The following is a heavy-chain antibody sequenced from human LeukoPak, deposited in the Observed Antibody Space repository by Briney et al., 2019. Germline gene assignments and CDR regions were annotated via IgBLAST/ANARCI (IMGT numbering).Heavy chain of an antibody. J-gene: IGHJ4*02. Sequence: GGSLRLSCAASGFTFSSYNMNWVRQAPGKGLEWVSSISSSSSYIYYADSVKGRFTISRDNAKNSLYLQMNSLRAEDTAVYYCARDMGSWFFDYWGQGTLVTVSS. V-gene: IGHV3-21*04. CDR1: GFTFSSYN. D-gene: IGHD6-13*01. CDR3: ARDMGSWFFDY. CDR2: ISSSSSYI.